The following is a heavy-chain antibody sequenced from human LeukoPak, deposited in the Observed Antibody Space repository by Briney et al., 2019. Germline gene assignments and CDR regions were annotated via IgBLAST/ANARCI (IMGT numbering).Heavy chain of an antibody. CDR1: GGSISSYY. D-gene: IGHD6-6*01. Sequence: SETLSLTCAVSGGSISSYYWSWIRQPAGKGLEWIGYIYTSGSTNHNPSLKSRVTMSVDTSKNQFSLKLSSVTAADTAVYYCARGGGISARPTYYYMDVWGKGTTVTVSS. CDR2: IYTSGST. CDR3: ARGGGISARPTYYYMDV. J-gene: IGHJ6*03. V-gene: IGHV4-4*07.